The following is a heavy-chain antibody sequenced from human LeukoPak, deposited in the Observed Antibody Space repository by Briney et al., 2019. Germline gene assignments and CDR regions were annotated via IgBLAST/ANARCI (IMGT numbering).Heavy chain of an antibody. CDR3: ARARGGGIAASIFDY. CDR1: GFTFSSYG. J-gene: IGHJ4*02. Sequence: PGRSLRLSCAASGFTFSSYGMHWVRQAPGKGLEWVAVIWYDGSNKYYADSVKGRFTISRDNSKNTLYLQMNSLRAEDTAVYYCARARGGGIAASIFDYWGQGTLVTVSS. CDR2: IWYDGSNK. D-gene: IGHD6-13*01. V-gene: IGHV3-33*01.